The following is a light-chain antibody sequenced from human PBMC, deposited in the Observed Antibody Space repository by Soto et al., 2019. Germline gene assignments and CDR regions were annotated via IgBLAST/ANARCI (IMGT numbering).Light chain of an antibody. CDR3: QSYDSSYV. V-gene: IGLV1-40*01. CDR1: SSNIGAGYD. Sequence: QSVLTQPPSVSGAPGQRVTISCTGISSNIGAGYDVHWYQQLPGTAPKLLIYGNSNRPSGVPDRFSGSKSGTSASLAITGLQAEDEADYYCQSYDSSYVFGTGTKVTVL. CDR2: GNS. J-gene: IGLJ1*01.